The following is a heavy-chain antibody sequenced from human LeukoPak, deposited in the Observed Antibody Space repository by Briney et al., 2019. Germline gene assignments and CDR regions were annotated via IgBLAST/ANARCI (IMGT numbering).Heavy chain of an antibody. D-gene: IGHD3-22*01. CDR1: GLTFDDYG. J-gene: IGHJ5*02. Sequence: GGSLRLSCAASGLTFDDYGMSWVRQAPGKGLEWVSGINWNGGSTGYADSVKGRFTISRDNAKNSLYLQMNSLRAEDTALYYCARVDYYDNSGYYYIRWFDPWGQGTLVTVSS. CDR3: ARVDYYDNSGYYYIRWFDP. CDR2: INWNGGST. V-gene: IGHV3-20*04.